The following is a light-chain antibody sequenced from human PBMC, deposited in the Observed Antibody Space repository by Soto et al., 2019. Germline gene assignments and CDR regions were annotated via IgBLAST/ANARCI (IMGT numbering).Light chain of an antibody. CDR3: SSYTSSSTLGV. V-gene: IGLV2-14*01. CDR1: SSDVGGYNY. Sequence: QSALSQPASVSGSPGQSITISCTGTSSDVGGYNYVSWYQQHPGKAPKLMIYDVSNRPSGVSNRFSGSKSGNTASLTISGLQAEGEADYYCSSYTSSSTLGVFGGGTK. J-gene: IGLJ2*01. CDR2: DVS.